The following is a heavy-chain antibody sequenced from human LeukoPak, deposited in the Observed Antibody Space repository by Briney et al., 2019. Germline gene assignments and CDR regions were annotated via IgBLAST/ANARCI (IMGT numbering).Heavy chain of an antibody. J-gene: IGHJ4*02. Sequence: GASVKVSCKVSGDTLSELSMHWVRQAPEKGLEWMGSFDPEDGKIIYAQKFQGRVTLTEDTSTDTAYMELSGLRSEDTAVYYCATSTSRYGSGSPGDFDYWGQGALVTVSS. D-gene: IGHD3-10*01. CDR3: ATSTSRYGSGSPGDFDY. CDR1: GDTLSELS. V-gene: IGHV1-24*01. CDR2: FDPEDGKI.